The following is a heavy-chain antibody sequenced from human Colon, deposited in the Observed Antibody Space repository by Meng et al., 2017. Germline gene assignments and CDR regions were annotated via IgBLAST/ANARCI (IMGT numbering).Heavy chain of an antibody. CDR2: ISRNSGDI. V-gene: IGHV3-21*01. CDR1: GFTFSTYD. J-gene: IGHJ6*02. CDR3: ARPDFYYNGMDV. Sequence: GESLKISCAASGFTFSTYDMNWVRQAPGKGLEWVASISRNSGDIYYAESVKGRFTISRSNSKNSLYLEMISLRAENTAVYYCARPDFYYNGMDVWGQGTTVTVSS.